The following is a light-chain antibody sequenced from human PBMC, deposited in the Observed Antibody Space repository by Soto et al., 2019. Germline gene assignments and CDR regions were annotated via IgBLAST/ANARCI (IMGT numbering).Light chain of an antibody. CDR1: QSVSSSF. CDR3: QHYGTSLWT. CDR2: GAS. J-gene: IGKJ1*01. Sequence: EIMLTQSPGTLSLSPGERATLSCRASQSVSSSFLAWYQQKPGQAPRLLIYGASIRATGIPDRFSGSGSVTDFTLTISSPEPEDFAMYLCQHYGTSLWTFGQGTKVEIK. V-gene: IGKV3-20*01.